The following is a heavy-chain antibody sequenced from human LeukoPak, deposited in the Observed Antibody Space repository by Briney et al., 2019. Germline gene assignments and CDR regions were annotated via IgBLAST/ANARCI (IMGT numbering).Heavy chain of an antibody. CDR2: INPSGGST. V-gene: IGHV1-46*01. CDR1: GYTFTSYY. D-gene: IGHD7-27*01. CDR3: ARGPPNWGYDY. J-gene: IGHJ4*02. Sequence: ASVKVSCKASGYTFTSYYMHWVRQAPGQGLEWMGIINPSGGSTSYAQKFQGRVTMTRNTSISTAYMELSSLRSDDTAVYYCARGPPNWGYDYWGPGTLVTVSS.